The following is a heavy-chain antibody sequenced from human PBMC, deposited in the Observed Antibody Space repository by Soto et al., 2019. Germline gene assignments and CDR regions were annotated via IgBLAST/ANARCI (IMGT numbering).Heavy chain of an antibody. D-gene: IGHD3-16*01. J-gene: IGHJ6*02. V-gene: IGHV4-39*01. CDR1: GGSISSSSYY. CDR3: ARLWGDYYYGMDV. CDR2: IYYSGST. Sequence: QLQLQESGPGLVKPSETLSLTCTVSGGSISSSSYYWGWIRQPPGKGLEWIGSIYYSGSTSYNPSLKSRVTISVDTSKNQFSLKLSSVTAADTAVYYCARLWGDYYYGMDVWGQGTTVTVSS.